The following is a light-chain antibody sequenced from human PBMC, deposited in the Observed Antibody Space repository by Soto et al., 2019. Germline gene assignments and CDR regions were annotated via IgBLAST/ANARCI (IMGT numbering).Light chain of an antibody. CDR2: GAS. J-gene: IGKJ5*01. CDR3: QQYGSSPPIT. V-gene: IGKV3-20*01. CDR1: QSVSSSY. Sequence: EIVWTQSPGTLSLSPGERATLSCRASQSVSSSYLDWYQQKPGQAPRLLIYGASSRATGIPDRFSGSGSGTDFTLTISRLEPEDFAVYYCQQYGSSPPITFGQGTRLEIK.